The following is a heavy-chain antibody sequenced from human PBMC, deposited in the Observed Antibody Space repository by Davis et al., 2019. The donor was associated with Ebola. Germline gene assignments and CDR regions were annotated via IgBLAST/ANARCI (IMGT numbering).Heavy chain of an antibody. J-gene: IGHJ6*02. D-gene: IGHD3-10*01. CDR1: GFSVTYNY. CDR3: AKGGYGPGRAPYYGMDV. CDR2: FYSGGGT. V-gene: IGHV3-53*01. Sequence: PGGSLRLSCAASGFSVTYNYMIWVRQAPGKGLECVSAFYSGGGTYYADSVKGRFTISRDNSKNTLYIQMNSLRAEDTAVYYCAKGGYGPGRAPYYGMDVWGQGTTVTVSS.